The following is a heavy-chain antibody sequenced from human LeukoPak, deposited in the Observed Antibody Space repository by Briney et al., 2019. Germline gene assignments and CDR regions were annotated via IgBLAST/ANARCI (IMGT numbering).Heavy chain of an antibody. D-gene: IGHD3-22*01. J-gene: IGHJ4*02. V-gene: IGHV3-33*01. CDR1: GFTFSSYG. Sequence: PGGSLRLSCAASGFTFSSYGIHWVRQAPGKGVEWVAVIWYDGSNKNYADSLKGRFTISRDNSKNTLYLQMNSLRAEDTALYYCARELSPVVKYYFEYWGRGTLVTVSP. CDR3: ARELSPVVKYYFEY. CDR2: IWYDGSNK.